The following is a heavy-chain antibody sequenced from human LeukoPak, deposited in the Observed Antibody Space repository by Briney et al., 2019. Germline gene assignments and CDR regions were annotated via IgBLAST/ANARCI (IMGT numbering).Heavy chain of an antibody. CDR2: ISSGGNYI. J-gene: IGHJ4*02. CDR1: GFTFGSYS. D-gene: IGHD3-16*02. Sequence: NPGGSLRLSCAASGFTFGSYSMYWVRQAPGKGLEWVSSISSGGNYIYYADSVKGRFTISRDNAKNSLYLQMNSLRAEDTAVYYCVRDRYDGGDYWGQGTLVTVSS. V-gene: IGHV3-21*01. CDR3: VRDRYDGGDY.